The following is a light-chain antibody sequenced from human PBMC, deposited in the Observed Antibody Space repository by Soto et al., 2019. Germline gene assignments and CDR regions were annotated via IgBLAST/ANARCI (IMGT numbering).Light chain of an antibody. CDR2: EVS. Sequence: QSVLTQPASVSGSPGQSVTISCTGTSSDVGSYNLVSWYQQHPGKAPKLMIYEVSKRPSGVSNRFSGSKSGNTASLTISGLQAEDEADYYCCSYAGSRTFYVFGTGTKATVL. CDR3: CSYAGSRTFYV. J-gene: IGLJ1*01. V-gene: IGLV2-23*02. CDR1: SSDVGSYNL.